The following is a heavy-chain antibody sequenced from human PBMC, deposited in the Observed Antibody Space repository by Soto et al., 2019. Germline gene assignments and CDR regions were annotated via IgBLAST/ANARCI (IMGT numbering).Heavy chain of an antibody. V-gene: IGHV1-69*01. Sequence: QVQLVQSGAEVKKPGSSVKVSCKASGGTFSSYAISWVRQAPGQGLEWMGGIIPIFGTANYAQKFQGRVTITADESTSTAYMELSSLRSEDTAVYYCVSQRSAKLAAASTDYWGQGTLVTVSS. D-gene: IGHD6-13*01. CDR2: IIPIFGTA. J-gene: IGHJ4*02. CDR3: VSQRSAKLAAASTDY. CDR1: GGTFSSYA.